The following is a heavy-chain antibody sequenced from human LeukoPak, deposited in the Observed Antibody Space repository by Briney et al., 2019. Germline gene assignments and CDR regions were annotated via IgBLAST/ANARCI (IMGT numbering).Heavy chain of an antibody. CDR3: ARDIDIVVVPAAQPGGFDY. CDR1: GYTFTSYG. CDR2: ISAYNGNT. D-gene: IGHD2-2*01. V-gene: IGHV1-18*01. Sequence: GASVKVSCKASGYTFTSYGISWVRQAPGQGLEWVGWISAYNGNTNSAQKLQGRVTMTKDRSTSTAYMELSSLRSEDTAVYYCARDIDIVVVPAAQPGGFDYWGQGTLVTVSS. J-gene: IGHJ4*02.